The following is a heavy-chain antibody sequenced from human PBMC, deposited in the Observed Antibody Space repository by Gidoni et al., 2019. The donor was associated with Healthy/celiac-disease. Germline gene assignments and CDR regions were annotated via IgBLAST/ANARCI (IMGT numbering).Heavy chain of an antibody. CDR3: ARHLDKGSGPNWFDP. CDR1: GGSISSSSYY. CDR2: IYYSGST. Sequence: QLQLQESGPGLVKPSETLSLTCTVPGGSISSSSYYWGWIRQPPGKGLEWIGSIYYSGSTYYNPSLKSRVTISVDTSKNQFSLKLSSVTAADTAVYYCARHLDKGSGPNWFDPWGQGTLVTVSS. D-gene: IGHD3-10*01. V-gene: IGHV4-39*01. J-gene: IGHJ5*02.